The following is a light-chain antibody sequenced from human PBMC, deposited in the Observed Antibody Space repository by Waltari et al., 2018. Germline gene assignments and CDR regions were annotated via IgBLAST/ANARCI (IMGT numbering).Light chain of an antibody. CDR3: SSDTSSSTVV. J-gene: IGLJ2*01. Sequence: QSALTQPASVSGSPGQSITISCTGPSSDVGRFNYVSWYQQHSGKVPKLIIYDVINRPSGVSNRFSGSKSGNTASLTISGLQAEDEADYYCSSDTSSSTVVFGGGTKLTVL. V-gene: IGLV2-14*03. CDR1: SSDVGRFNY. CDR2: DVI.